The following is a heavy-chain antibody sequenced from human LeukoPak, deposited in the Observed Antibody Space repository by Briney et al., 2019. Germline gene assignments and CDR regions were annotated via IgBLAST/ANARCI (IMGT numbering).Heavy chain of an antibody. CDR3: ARENKRFAGYCTNGVCYTEDYYYYYYMDV. J-gene: IGHJ6*03. D-gene: IGHD2-8*01. Sequence: ASVKVSCKASGYTFTSYGISWVRQAPGQGLEWMGWISAYNGNTNYAQKLQGRVTMTTDTSTSTAYMELSSLRSEDTAVYYCARENKRFAGYCTNGVCYTEDYYYYYYMDVWGKGTTVTVSS. V-gene: IGHV1-18*01. CDR2: ISAYNGNT. CDR1: GYTFTSYG.